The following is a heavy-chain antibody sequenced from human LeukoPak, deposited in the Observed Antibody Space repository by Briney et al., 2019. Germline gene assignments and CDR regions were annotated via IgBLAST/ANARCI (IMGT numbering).Heavy chain of an antibody. V-gene: IGHV1-8*01. CDR3: ANLYSSSWYNPLGYYYYGMDV. Sequence: ASVKVSCKASGYTFTSYDINWVRQATGQGLEWMGWMNPNSGNTGYAQKSQGRVTMTRNTSISTAYMELSSLRSVDTAVYYCANLYSSSWYNPLGYYYYGMDVWGQGTTVTVSS. J-gene: IGHJ6*02. D-gene: IGHD6-13*01. CDR2: MNPNSGNT. CDR1: GYTFTSYD.